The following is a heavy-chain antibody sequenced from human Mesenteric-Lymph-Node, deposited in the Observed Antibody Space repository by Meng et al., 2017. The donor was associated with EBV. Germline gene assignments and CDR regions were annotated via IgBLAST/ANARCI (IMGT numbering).Heavy chain of an antibody. J-gene: IGHJ5*02. D-gene: IGHD6-6*01. V-gene: IGHV4-34*01. CDR3: ARGRMAARSPWFDP. CDR1: GGSFSGYF. Sequence: QVPVQRWGAGLLKLSDTLSLTCAVNGGSFSGYFWSWIRQPPGKGLEWIGEINHSGSTSYNPSLKSRLTISVDTSNNQFSLNLASVTDADTAVYYCARGRMAARSPWFDPWGQGTLVTVSS. CDR2: INHSGST.